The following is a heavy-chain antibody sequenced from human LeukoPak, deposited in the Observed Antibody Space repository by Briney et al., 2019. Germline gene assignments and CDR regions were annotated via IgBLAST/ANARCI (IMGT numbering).Heavy chain of an antibody. CDR1: GFPFGSYV. CDR2: INHNAEMI. V-gene: IGHV3-48*02. J-gene: IGHJ4*02. CDR3: ARDHDWAFDL. Sequence: PGGSLRLSCAGSGFPFGSYVMTWVRQAPEKGLEWIAYINHNAEMIFYPDFVKGRFTISRDNAKNSLYLQMNALRYEDTAIYYCARDHDWAFDLWGQGTPVTVSS. D-gene: IGHD3-9*01.